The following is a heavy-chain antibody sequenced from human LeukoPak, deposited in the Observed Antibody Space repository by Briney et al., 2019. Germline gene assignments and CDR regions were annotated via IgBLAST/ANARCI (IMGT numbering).Heavy chain of an antibody. CDR2: ISTSGGTT. CDR1: GFTFSSYW. J-gene: IGHJ4*02. Sequence: GGSLRLSCAASGFTFSSYWMSWVRQAPGKGLEWVSGISTSGGTTYYADSVKGRFTISRDNSKNTLYVQMNSLRAEDTAIYYCAKESAAGTTFDYWGQGALVTVAS. CDR3: AKESAAGTTFDY. D-gene: IGHD6-13*01. V-gene: IGHV3-23*01.